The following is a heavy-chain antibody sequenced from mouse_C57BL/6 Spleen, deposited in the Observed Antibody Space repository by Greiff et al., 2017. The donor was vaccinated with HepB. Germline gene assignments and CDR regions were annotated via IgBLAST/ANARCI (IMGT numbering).Heavy chain of an antibody. J-gene: IGHJ2*01. Sequence: QVQLQQSGAELVKPGASVKLSCKASGYTFTSYWMHWVKQRPGQGLEWIGMIHPNSGSTNYNEKFKSKATLTVDKSSSTAYMQLSSLTSEDSAVYYCARLYLITTVVYFDYWGQGTTLTVSS. V-gene: IGHV1-64*01. D-gene: IGHD1-1*01. CDR1: GYTFTSYW. CDR2: IHPNSGST. CDR3: ARLYLITTVVYFDY.